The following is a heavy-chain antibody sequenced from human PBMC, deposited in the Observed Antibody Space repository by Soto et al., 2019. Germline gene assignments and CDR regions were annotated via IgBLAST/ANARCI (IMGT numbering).Heavy chain of an antibody. CDR2: IYYSGST. D-gene: IGHD5-12*01. V-gene: IGHV4-39*01. CDR1: GGSISSSSYY. Sequence: QLQLQESGPGLVKPSETLSLTCTVSGGSISSSSYYWGWIRQPPGKGLEWIGSIYYSGSTYYNPSLKSRVTISVDTSKNQFSLKLSSVTAADTAVYYCARPSVATPDREGFQLRKDAFDIWGQGTMVTVSS. CDR3: ARPSVATPDREGFQLRKDAFDI. J-gene: IGHJ3*02.